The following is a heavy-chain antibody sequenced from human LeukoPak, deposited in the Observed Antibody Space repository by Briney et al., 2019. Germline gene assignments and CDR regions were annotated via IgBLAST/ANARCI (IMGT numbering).Heavy chain of an antibody. CDR2: IYYSGST. CDR3: ARDRLYDSQDY. V-gene: IGHV4-59*01. D-gene: IGHD3-22*01. CDR1: GGSISSYY. Sequence: SETLSLTCTVSGGSISSYYWSWIRQPPGKGLEWIGYIYYSGSTNYNPSLKSRVTISVDTSKNQFSLKLSSVTAADTAVYYCARDRLYDSQDYWGQGTLVTVSS. J-gene: IGHJ4*02.